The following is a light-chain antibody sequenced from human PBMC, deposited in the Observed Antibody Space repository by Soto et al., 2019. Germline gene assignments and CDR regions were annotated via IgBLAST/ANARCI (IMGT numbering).Light chain of an antibody. J-gene: IGLJ3*02. CDR1: SSNIGAGYD. CDR3: QSYDSSLSAL. CDR2: GNS. V-gene: IGLV1-40*01. Sequence: QSVLTQPPSVSGAPGQRVTISCTGSSSNIGAGYDVHWYQQLPETAPKLLIYGNSNRPSGVPDRFSGSKSGTSASLAITGLQAEDGADYYCQSYDSSLSALFGGGTKLTVL.